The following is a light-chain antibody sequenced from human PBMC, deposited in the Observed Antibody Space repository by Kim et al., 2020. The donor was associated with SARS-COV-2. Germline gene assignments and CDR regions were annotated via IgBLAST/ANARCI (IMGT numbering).Light chain of an antibody. CDR3: QVWDSSSDHLVV. J-gene: IGLJ2*01. CDR2: YDS. V-gene: IGLV3-21*04. Sequence: PGKTARITCGGTNIGSKRVHWYQQKPGQAPVLVIYYDSDRPSGIPERFSGSNSGNTATLTISRVEAGDEADYYCQVWDSSSDHLVVFGGGTQLTVL. CDR1: NIGSKR.